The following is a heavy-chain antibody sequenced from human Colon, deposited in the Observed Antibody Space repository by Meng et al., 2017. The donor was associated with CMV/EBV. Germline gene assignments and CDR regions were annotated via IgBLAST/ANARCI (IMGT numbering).Heavy chain of an antibody. D-gene: IGHD2-2*01. V-gene: IGHV3-21*01. J-gene: IGHJ3*01. CDR2: ISHNGNDK. CDR1: GFTFSRYW. Sequence: GESLKISCAASGFTFSRYWMSWVRQPPGKGLEWVSSISHNGNDKYYADSVKGRFTISRDNAHNSLYLQMSSLRAEDTAVYYCARVSITDQYCSTTSCRDDAFDVWGQGTMVTVSS. CDR3: ARVSITDQYCSTTSCRDDAFDV.